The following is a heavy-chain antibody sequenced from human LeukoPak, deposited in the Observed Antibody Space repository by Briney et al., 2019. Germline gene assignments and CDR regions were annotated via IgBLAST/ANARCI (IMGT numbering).Heavy chain of an antibody. CDR2: VVPIFGTA. CDR3: AREQPGAFDY. Sequence: GASVKVSCKASGGTFISYAISWVRQAPGQGLEWMGGVVPIFGTANYAQKFQGRVTITADKPTSTAYMELRSLRSEDTAVYYCAREQPGAFDYWGQGTLVTVSS. D-gene: IGHD1-14*01. V-gene: IGHV1-69*06. J-gene: IGHJ4*02. CDR1: GGTFISYA.